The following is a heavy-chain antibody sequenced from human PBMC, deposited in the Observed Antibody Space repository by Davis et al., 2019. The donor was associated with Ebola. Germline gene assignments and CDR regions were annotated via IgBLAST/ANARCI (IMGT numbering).Heavy chain of an antibody. D-gene: IGHD1-7*01. V-gene: IGHV3-23*01. CDR2: ISGSGGTT. J-gene: IGHJ4*02. CDR1: VITFSSYA. Sequence: GESLKISCADSVITFSSYAMTWVRQAPGKGLEWVSAISGSGGTTYYAGSVKGRFTVSRDNSKKTMYLQMSSLRAEDTAVYYCAKGTGLELPYYFDYWGQGTLVTVSS. CDR3: AKGTGLELPYYFDY.